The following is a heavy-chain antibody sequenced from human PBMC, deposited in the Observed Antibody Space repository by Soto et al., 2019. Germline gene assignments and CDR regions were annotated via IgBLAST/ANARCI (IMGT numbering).Heavy chain of an antibody. V-gene: IGHV3-23*01. Sequence: EVQLLESGGGLVQPGGSLRLSCAASGFTFSNYGMTWVRQAPGKGLEWVSGISGSDGSTYYADSVKGRFTISRDNSKNTLYLLMNSLRAEDPAVYYCANAIRSGGTCYSALDYWGQGTLVTVSS. CDR2: ISGSDGST. D-gene: IGHD2-21*01. CDR1: GFTFSNYG. CDR3: ANAIRSGGTCYSALDY. J-gene: IGHJ4*02.